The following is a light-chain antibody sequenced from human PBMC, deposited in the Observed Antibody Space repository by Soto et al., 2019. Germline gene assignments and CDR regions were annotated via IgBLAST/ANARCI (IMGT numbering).Light chain of an antibody. CDR2: GAS. V-gene: IGKV3-20*01. J-gene: IGKJ2*01. CDR1: QSVDSY. Sequence: EIVLTQSPGTLSLSPGERASLSCGASQSVDSYLAWYQQKPGQAPRLVIYGASNRATGIPDRVSGSGSGTSFTLAISRLETQEFAVYYCQQYGSSPYTFGQGTNLEIK. CDR3: QQYGSSPYT.